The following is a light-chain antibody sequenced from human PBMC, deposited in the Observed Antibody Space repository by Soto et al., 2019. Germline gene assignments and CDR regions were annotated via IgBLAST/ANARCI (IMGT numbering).Light chain of an antibody. J-gene: IGKJ3*01. CDR1: QSVSSSY. Sequence: EIVLTQSPGTLSLSPGERATLSCRASQSVSSSYLAWYQQKPGQAPRLLIYGASRMATGLPDRFSGSGSGTDFTLTISRLEPEDFAVYYCQEYGSGPPITFGPGTKVDIK. V-gene: IGKV3-20*01. CDR2: GAS. CDR3: QEYGSGPPIT.